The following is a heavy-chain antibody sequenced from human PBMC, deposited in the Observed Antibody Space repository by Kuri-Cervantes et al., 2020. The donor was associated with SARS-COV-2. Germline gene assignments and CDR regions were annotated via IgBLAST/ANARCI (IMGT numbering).Heavy chain of an antibody. CDR2: IYSGGNT. D-gene: IGHD1-26*01. V-gene: IGHV3-66*01. CDR1: GFSVSNNY. Sequence: GGSLRLSCVASGFSVSNNYMSWVRQAPGKGLEWVSVIYSGGNTYYADSVKGRFTISRDNSKNTLYLQMNSLRAEDTAVYYCAWGKVSGTYFGYFGYWGPGTLVTVSS. J-gene: IGHJ4*02. CDR3: AWGKVSGTYFGYFGY.